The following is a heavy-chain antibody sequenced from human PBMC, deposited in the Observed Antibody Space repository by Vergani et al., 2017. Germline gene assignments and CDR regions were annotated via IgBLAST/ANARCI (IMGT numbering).Heavy chain of an antibody. Sequence: QVQLQQWGAGVVKPSGTLSLTCAVFGESFSSFYWSWIRQPPGKGLEWSGEINNDGHTNYNPSLESRVTVSRDTAKNQFSLNLMSVTAADTAMYYCAVRPHVNLVGGEIVTNRTFDYWSQGSLVTVSS. J-gene: IGHJ4*02. CDR3: AVRPHVNLVGGEIVTNRTFDY. CDR2: INNDGHT. CDR1: GESFSSFY. V-gene: IGHV4-34*02. D-gene: IGHD3-10*01.